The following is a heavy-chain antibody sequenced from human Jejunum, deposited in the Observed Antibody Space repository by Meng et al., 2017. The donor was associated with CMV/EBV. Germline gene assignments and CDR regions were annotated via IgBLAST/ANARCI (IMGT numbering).Heavy chain of an antibody. J-gene: IGHJ4*02. V-gene: IGHV4-34*01. Sequence: GQLKQWGAGLLKPSETLSLTCAVYGGSFSGYYWNWIRQPPGKGLEWIGEINHSGTTNYNPSLKSRVTISVDTSKNQFSLKLSSVTAADTAVYYCAVDIVPAMGPGTPLTTNYWGQGTLVTVSS. D-gene: IGHD5-12*01. CDR1: GGSFSGYY. CDR3: AVDIVPAMGPGTPLTTNY. CDR2: INHSGTT.